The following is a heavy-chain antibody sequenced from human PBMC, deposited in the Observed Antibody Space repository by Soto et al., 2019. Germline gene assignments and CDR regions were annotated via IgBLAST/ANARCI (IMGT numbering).Heavy chain of an antibody. CDR1: GYTFTDYA. Sequence: ASVKFSCTASGYTFTDYAIHWVRQAPGQGLEWMGWINVGNGNTGYSRKFQGRVTNARDMSASTAYIEVTSLTSEDTAIYYCAREGAHYTPLDHWGQGTLVTVSS. CDR2: INVGNGNT. D-gene: IGHD2-15*01. J-gene: IGHJ4*02. CDR3: AREGAHYTPLDH. V-gene: IGHV1-3*01.